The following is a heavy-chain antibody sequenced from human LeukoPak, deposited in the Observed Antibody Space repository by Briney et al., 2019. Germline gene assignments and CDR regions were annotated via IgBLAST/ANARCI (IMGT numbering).Heavy chain of an antibody. V-gene: IGHV3-74*01. CDR1: GFTFSSYW. CDR2: INSDGSST. J-gene: IGHJ4*02. Sequence: PGGSLRLSCAASGFTFSSYWMHWVRQAPGKGLVWVSRINSDGSSTSYADSVKGRFTISRDNAKNTLYLQMNGLRAEDTAVYYCARGGYCSSTSCLSPFDYWGQGTLVTVSS. CDR3: ARGGYCSSTSCLSPFDY. D-gene: IGHD2-2*01.